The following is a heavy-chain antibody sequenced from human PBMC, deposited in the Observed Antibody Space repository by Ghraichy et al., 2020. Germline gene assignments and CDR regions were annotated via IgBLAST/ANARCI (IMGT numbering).Heavy chain of an antibody. V-gene: IGHV3-74*01. D-gene: IGHD4-17*01. CDR3: ARGGLSTVTIDS. Sequence: GGSLRLSCVASGFTFSNYYMHWVRQTPGKGLVWLSQIYFTESTINYEDSVKGRFTISRDNAKNILYLQMSSLRGEDTGVYYCARGGLSTVTIDSWGQGTLVTVSS. CDR1: GFTFSNYY. CDR2: IYFTESTI. J-gene: IGHJ4*02.